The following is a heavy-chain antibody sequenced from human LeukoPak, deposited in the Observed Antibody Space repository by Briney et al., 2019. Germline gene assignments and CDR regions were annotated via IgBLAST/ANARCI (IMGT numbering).Heavy chain of an antibody. V-gene: IGHV1-2*02. D-gene: IGHD1-26*01. Sequence: ASVKVSCKASGYTFTSYGISWVRQAPGQGLEWMGWINPDSGGTNFAQKFQGRVTMTRDKSINTAYMDLSRLRFDDTAVYYCARVDSETYTSIDFWGQGTLVIVSS. CDR1: GYTFTSYG. J-gene: IGHJ4*02. CDR2: INPDSGGT. CDR3: ARVDSETYTSIDF.